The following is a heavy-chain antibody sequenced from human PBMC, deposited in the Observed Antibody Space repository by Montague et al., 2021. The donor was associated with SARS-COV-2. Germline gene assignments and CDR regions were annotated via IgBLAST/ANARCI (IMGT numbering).Heavy chain of an antibody. V-gene: IGHV4-61*01. CDR3: ARHARGEGYTSWFDS. Sequence: SETLSLTCTVSGDSVSRGSSYWSWIRQPPGKGLEWIGYIYYTGSRKYNSSLKSRLTISVDTSKNQFPLELSSVTAADTAVYYCARHARGEGYTSWFDSWGQGTLVTVSS. D-gene: IGHD5-24*01. CDR1: GDSVSRGSSY. CDR2: IYYTGSR. J-gene: IGHJ5*01.